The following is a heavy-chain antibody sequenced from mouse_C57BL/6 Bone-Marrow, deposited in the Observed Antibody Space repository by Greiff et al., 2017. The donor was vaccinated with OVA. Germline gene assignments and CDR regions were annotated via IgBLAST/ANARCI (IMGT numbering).Heavy chain of an antibody. Sequence: VKLQQSGAELARPGASVKMSCKASGYTFTSYTIHWVKQRPGQGLEWIGYIDPTNDYTNYNQKFKGKATLTADKSSSTAYMRLSSLTSEDSAVYYCKRGYYFYFWGRGTALTVSA. J-gene: IGHJ2*01. CDR2: IDPTNDYT. CDR3: KRGYYFYF. V-gene: IGHV1-4*01. CDR1: GYTFTSYT.